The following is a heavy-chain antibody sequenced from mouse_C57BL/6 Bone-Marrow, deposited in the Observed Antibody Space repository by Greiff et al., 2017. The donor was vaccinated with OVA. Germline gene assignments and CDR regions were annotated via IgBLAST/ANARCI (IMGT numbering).Heavy chain of an antibody. J-gene: IGHJ1*03. CDR1: GFSLTSYG. V-gene: IGHV2-2*01. CDR2: IWSGGST. CDR3: AKDYDGSSYWYFDV. D-gene: IGHD1-1*01. Sequence: VKLVESGPGLVQPSQSLSITCTVSGFSLTSYGVHWVRQSPGKGLEWLGVIWSGGSTAYNAAFISSLSISKDNSKSQVFFKMNSLQADDTAIYYGAKDYDGSSYWYFDVWGTGTTVTVSS.